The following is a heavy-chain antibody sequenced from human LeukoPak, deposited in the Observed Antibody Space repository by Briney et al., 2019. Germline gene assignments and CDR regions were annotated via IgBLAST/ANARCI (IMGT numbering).Heavy chain of an antibody. CDR3: ARSGGYCSSTSCYGGFDY. Sequence: SETLSLTCTVSGGSISSGSYYWSWIRQPAGKGLEWIGRMYSSGRTNYNPSLKSRVTISVDTSKNQFSLKLSSVTAADTAVYYCARSGGYCSSTSCYGGFDYWGQGTLVTVSS. J-gene: IGHJ4*02. D-gene: IGHD2-2*01. CDR1: GGSISSGSYY. CDR2: MYSSGRT. V-gene: IGHV4-61*02.